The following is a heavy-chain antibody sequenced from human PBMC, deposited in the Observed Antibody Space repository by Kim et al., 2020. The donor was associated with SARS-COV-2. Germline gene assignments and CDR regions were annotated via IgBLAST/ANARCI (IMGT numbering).Heavy chain of an antibody. J-gene: IGHJ6*02. Sequence: TTYADSVKGRYNISRDNAKNTQYLQVNSRRAEDTTVYYCVRRSGRLHVWGRGTTVTVSS. CDR2: T. V-gene: IGHV3-74*01. D-gene: IGHD3-10*01. CDR3: VRRSGRLHV.